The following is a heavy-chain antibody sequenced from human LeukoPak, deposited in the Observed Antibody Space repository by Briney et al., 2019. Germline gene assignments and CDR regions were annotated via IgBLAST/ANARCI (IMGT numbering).Heavy chain of an antibody. CDR3: ARDALSMGYSDTSGDPKGHY. CDR2: ISSSDGTI. Sequence: GGSLRLSCAASGFTFRNYEMNWVRQAPGKGLEWISYISSSDGTIFYADSVKGRFTISRDNAKNSLYLQMNSLRADDTAVYYCARDALSMGYSDTSGDPKGHYWGQGTLVTVSS. J-gene: IGHJ4*02. CDR1: GFTFRNYE. D-gene: IGHD3-22*01. V-gene: IGHV3-48*03.